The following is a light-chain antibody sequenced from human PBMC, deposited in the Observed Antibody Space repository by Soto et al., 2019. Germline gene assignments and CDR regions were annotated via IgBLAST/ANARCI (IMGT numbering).Light chain of an antibody. CDR1: QGIRNF. CDR2: AAS. CDR3: QHLNSYPRALA. J-gene: IGKJ4*01. V-gene: IGKV1-9*01. Sequence: DIQLTQSPSFLSASVGDRVTITCRASQGIRNFLVWYQQKLGKAPKLLIYAASTLESGVSLRFSGSGSGTEFTLTISNLQPEDFATYYCQHLNSYPRALAFGGGTKVEI.